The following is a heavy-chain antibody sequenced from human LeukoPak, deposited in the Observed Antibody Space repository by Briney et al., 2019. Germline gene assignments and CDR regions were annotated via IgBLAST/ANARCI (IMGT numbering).Heavy chain of an antibody. Sequence: GGSLRLSCAASGFTFSDYFMTWIRQAPGKGLEWVSYISSSGTTTYYADSVKGRSTIPRDNAKNSLYLQVNSLRAEDTAVYYCARGGHCSSSSCYLGAFDIWGQGTMVTVSS. CDR1: GFTFSDYF. CDR3: ARGGHCSSSSCYLGAFDI. CDR2: ISSSGTTT. J-gene: IGHJ3*02. V-gene: IGHV3-11*04. D-gene: IGHD2-2*01.